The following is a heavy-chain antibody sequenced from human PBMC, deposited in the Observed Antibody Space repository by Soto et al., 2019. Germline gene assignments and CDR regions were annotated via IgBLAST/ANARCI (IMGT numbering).Heavy chain of an antibody. CDR3: AKDSDEYNSSWYYFDY. CDR2: ISWNSDNI. D-gene: IGHD6-13*01. CDR1: GFTFDDYA. J-gene: IGHJ4*02. V-gene: IGHV3-9*01. Sequence: GGSLRLSCAASGFTFDDYAMHWVRQAPGKGLEWVSGISWNSDNIGYADSVKGRFTISRDNAKNSLYLQMNSLRAEDTALYYCAKDSDEYNSSWYYFDYWGQGT.